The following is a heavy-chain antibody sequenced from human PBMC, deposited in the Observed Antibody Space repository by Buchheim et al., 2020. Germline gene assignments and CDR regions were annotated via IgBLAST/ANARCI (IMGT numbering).Heavy chain of an antibody. J-gene: IGHJ6*02. Sequence: EVQLVESGGGLVRPGGSLRLSCAASGFTFSSYWMHWVRQAPGKGLVWVSHINSDGSSTSYADSVKGRFTISRDNAKNTLYLQMNSLRAEDTAVYYCQCTPRDYYYGMDVWGQGTT. CDR2: INSDGSST. CDR3: QCTPRDYYYGMDV. V-gene: IGHV3-74*01. CDR1: GFTFSSYW.